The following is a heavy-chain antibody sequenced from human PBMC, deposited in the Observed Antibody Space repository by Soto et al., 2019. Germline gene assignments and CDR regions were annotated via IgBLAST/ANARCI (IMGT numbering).Heavy chain of an antibody. Sequence: RGESLKISCKGSGYTFTSYWIGWVRQMPGEGLEWLGVIYPGDSDTRYSPSFQGQVTISADKSINTAYLQWGSLKASDSAIYYCARGQRFSDWFDPWGQGTLVTVSS. D-gene: IGHD3-3*01. J-gene: IGHJ5*02. V-gene: IGHV5-51*01. CDR3: ARGQRFSDWFDP. CDR1: GYTFTSYW. CDR2: IYPGDSDT.